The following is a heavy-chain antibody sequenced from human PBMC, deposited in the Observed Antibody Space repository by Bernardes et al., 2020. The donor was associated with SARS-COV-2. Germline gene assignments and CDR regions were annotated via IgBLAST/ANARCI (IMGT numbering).Heavy chain of an antibody. CDR2: IWHESHT. D-gene: IGHD1-26*01. CDR1: GFSFSDYL. Sequence: GGSLRLSCATSGFSFSDYLFHWVRQAPGRGLEWVALIWHESHTFYADSVKGRFTISRDNSKDTLYLTMDSLRAEDEAVYYCARETPRVGPTEDTFDIWGQGTMVTVSS. V-gene: IGHV3-33*01. J-gene: IGHJ3*02. CDR3: ARETPRVGPTEDTFDI.